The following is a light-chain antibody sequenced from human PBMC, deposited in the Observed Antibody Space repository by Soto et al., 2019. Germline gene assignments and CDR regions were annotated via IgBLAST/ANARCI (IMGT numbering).Light chain of an antibody. CDR1: QGISSY. CDR2: AAS. V-gene: IGKV1-8*01. Sequence: AIRMTQSPSSLSASTGDRVTITCRASQGISSYLAWYQQKPGKAPKLMIYAASTFQSGVPSRFSGSGAGTDFTLTIICLQSEDFATYYCQQYYSYPFPFGPGTKVDIK. CDR3: QQYYSYPFP. J-gene: IGKJ3*01.